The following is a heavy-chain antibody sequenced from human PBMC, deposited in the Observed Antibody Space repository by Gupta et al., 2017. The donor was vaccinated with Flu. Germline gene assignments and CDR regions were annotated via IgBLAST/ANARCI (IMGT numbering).Heavy chain of an antibody. CDR2: INHSGST. CDR1: GGSFSGYY. V-gene: IGHV4-34*01. D-gene: IGHD5-18*01. Sequence: QVQLQQWGAGLLKPSETLSLTCAVYGGSFSGYYWSWIRQPPGKGLEWIGEINHSGSTNYNPSLKSRVTISVDTSKNQFSLKLSSVTAADTAVYYCARIHNSYVRGPNDYWGQGTLVTVSS. J-gene: IGHJ4*02. CDR3: ARIHNSYVRGPNDY.